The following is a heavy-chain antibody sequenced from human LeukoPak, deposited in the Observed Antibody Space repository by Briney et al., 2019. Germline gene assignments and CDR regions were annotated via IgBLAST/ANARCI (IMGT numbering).Heavy chain of an antibody. CDR2: IYNGGST. J-gene: IGHJ6*02. D-gene: IGHD3-16*01. V-gene: IGHV3-53*01. CDR1: GFTVNNKY. Sequence: GGSLRLSCAASGFTVNNKYMSWVRQAPGKGLEWVSVIYNGGSTYYADSVKGRFTISRDNSKNTLYLQMNSLRAEDTALYYCARDAPYDGMDVWGQGTTVTVSS. CDR3: ARDAPYDGMDV.